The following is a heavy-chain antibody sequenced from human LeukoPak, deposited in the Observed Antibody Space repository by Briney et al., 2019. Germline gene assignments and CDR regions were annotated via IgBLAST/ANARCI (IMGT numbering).Heavy chain of an antibody. CDR2: IYYSGST. V-gene: IGHV4-30-4*01. Sequence: SETLSLTCTVSGGSISSGDYYWSWIRQPPGKGLEWIGYIYYSGSTYYNPSLKSRVTISVDTSKSQFSLKLSSVTAADTAVYYCASASEYCSGGSCYYPVDYWGQGTLVTVSS. J-gene: IGHJ4*02. CDR3: ASASEYCSGGSCYYPVDY. D-gene: IGHD2-15*01. CDR1: GGSISSGDYY.